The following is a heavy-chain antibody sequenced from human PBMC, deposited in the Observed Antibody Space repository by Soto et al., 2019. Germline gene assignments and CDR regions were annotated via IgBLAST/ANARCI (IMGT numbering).Heavy chain of an antibody. D-gene: IGHD3-22*01. CDR1: GGTFSSYA. Sequence: SVKVSCKASGGTFSSYAISWVRQAPGQGLEWMGGIIPIFGTANYAQKFQGRVTITADESTSTAYMELSSLRSEDTAVYYCARESTPRSYYYDSSGYYPFDYWGQGTLVTVSS. V-gene: IGHV1-69*13. CDR2: IIPIFGTA. CDR3: ARESTPRSYYYDSSGYYPFDY. J-gene: IGHJ4*02.